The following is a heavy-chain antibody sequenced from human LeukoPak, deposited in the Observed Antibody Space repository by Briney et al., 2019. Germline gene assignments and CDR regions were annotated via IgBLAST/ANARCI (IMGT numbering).Heavy chain of an antibody. CDR2: IYYSGST. J-gene: IGHJ6*02. CDR3: ARDRFPVRGVISYYGMDV. CDR1: GGFISSGDYY. V-gene: IGHV4-30-4*01. Sequence: SETLSLTCTVSGGFISSGDYYWSWIRQPPGKGLEWIGYIYYSGSTYYNPSLKSRVTISVDTSKNQFSLKLSSVTAADTAVYYRARDRFPVRGVISYYGMDVWGQGTTVTVSS. D-gene: IGHD3-10*01.